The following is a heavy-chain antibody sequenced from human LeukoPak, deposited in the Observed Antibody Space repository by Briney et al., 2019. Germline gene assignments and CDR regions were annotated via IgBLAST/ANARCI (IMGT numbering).Heavy chain of an antibody. J-gene: IGHJ6*02. CDR2: IYYSGST. Sequence: SETLSLTCTVSGGSISSYYWSWIRQPPGKGLEWIGYIYYSGSTNYNPSLKSRVTISVDTSKKEFSLKLSSVTAADTAVYYCARTARITRYYGMDVWGQGTTVIVSS. V-gene: IGHV4-59*08. CDR3: ARTARITRYYGMDV. CDR1: GGSISSYY.